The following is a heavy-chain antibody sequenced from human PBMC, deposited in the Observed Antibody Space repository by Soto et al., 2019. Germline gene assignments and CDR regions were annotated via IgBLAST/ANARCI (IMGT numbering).Heavy chain of an antibody. J-gene: IGHJ5*02. D-gene: IGHD3-22*01. Sequence: EVQLVESGGGLVQPEGSLRLSCAASGFTFSNYWMHWVRQAPGKGLVWVSRINSAGSSTNYADSVRGRFTISRDNAKNTLYLQMNSLRAEDTAVYYCASGESSGYLIDHWGQGTLVTVSS. CDR1: GFTFSNYW. V-gene: IGHV3-74*01. CDR3: ASGESSGYLIDH. CDR2: INSAGSST.